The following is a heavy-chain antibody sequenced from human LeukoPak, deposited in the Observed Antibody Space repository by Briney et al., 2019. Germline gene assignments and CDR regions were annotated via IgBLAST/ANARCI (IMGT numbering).Heavy chain of an antibody. CDR2: ILYDGSNK. V-gene: IGHV3-30*19. D-gene: IGHD2-2*01. Sequence: GGSLRLSCAASGFTFSSYGMHWVRQAPGKGLEWVAVILYDGSNKYYADSVKGRFTISRDNSKNTLYLQMNSLRAEDTAVYYCARDPTQSSPFDYWGQGTLVTVSS. J-gene: IGHJ4*02. CDR1: GFTFSSYG. CDR3: ARDPTQSSPFDY.